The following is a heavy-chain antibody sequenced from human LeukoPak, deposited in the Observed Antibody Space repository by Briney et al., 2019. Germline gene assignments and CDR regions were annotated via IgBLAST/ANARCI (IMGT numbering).Heavy chain of an antibody. CDR3: ARQMRKLAAAGHWYFDL. CDR2: IIPIFGTA. V-gene: IGHV1-69*05. D-gene: IGHD6-13*01. CDR1: GGTFSSYA. J-gene: IGHJ2*01. Sequence: VASVKVSCKASGGTFSSYAISWVRQAPGQGLEWMGGIIPIFGTANYAQKFQGRVTITTDESTSTAYMELSSLRSEDTAVYYCARQMRKLAAAGHWYFDLWGRGTLVTVSS.